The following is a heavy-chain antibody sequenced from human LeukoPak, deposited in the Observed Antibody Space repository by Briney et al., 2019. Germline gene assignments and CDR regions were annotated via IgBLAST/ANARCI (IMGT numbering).Heavy chain of an antibody. CDR1: GFTFTNYA. D-gene: IGHD2-8*02. Sequence: GGSLRLSCAASGFTFTNYAMSWVRQTPGKGLEWVSATVGSGPDTYHADSVKGRFTVSRNNSRNTLYLQMNSLRVEDTAVYYCTKAPLRSCTGAFCYPFDYWGQGTLVTVSS. V-gene: IGHV3-23*01. J-gene: IGHJ4*02. CDR2: TVGSGPDT. CDR3: TKAPLRSCTGAFCYPFDY.